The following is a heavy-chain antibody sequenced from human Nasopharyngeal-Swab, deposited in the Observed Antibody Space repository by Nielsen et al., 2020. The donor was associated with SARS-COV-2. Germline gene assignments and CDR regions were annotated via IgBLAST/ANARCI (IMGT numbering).Heavy chain of an antibody. Sequence: WSRQPPGKGPEWVSNISSSGTTKYYADSVKGRFTISRDNAKNSLFLQMNSLRAEDTAVYYCARSPDVFDIWGQGTTVTVSS. J-gene: IGHJ3*02. V-gene: IGHV3-11*04. CDR3: ARSPDVFDI. CDR2: ISSSGTTK.